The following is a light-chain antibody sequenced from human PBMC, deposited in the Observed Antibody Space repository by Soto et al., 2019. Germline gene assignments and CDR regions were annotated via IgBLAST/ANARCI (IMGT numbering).Light chain of an antibody. CDR2: DVS. Sequence: DIQMTQSPATLSASVGDRVTITCRASQRISNWLAWYQQKPGKAPKLLIYDVSSLQSGVPSRFSGSGSGTESTLTISSLQPDDSATYYCQQYNTFWTFGQGTKVDIK. V-gene: IGKV1-5*01. CDR1: QRISNW. CDR3: QQYNTFWT. J-gene: IGKJ1*01.